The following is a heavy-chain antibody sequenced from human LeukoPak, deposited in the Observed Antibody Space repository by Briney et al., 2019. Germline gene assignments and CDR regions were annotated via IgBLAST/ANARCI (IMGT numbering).Heavy chain of an antibody. CDR2: ISGYNGNT. D-gene: IGHD5-18*01. CDR3: ARDLDVDTAMVPGYMDV. V-gene: IGHV1-18*01. CDR1: VYTFTSYG. J-gene: IGHJ6*03. Sequence: GASVTVSYKPSVYTFTSYGISWVRQAPGLALEWTGWISGYNGNTKYAHKLHGRVTMTTDTSTSTAYMELRALRSDDTAVYFCARDLDVDTAMVPGYMDVWGKGTTVTVSS.